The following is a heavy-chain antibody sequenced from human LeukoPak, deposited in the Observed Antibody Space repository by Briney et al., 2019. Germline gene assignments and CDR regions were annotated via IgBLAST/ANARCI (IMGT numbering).Heavy chain of an antibody. Sequence: PGGCLRLSCVASDFTFVFYWMTWVRQAPGKGLEWLANILPDGSQKYYVDSVKGRFTISRDNPKNSLYLQINNLRAEDTAVYYCGRLAHNAWYAIDFWGQGTLVTVSS. CDR1: DFTFVFYW. D-gene: IGHD2-2*01. V-gene: IGHV3-7*01. CDR2: ILPDGSQK. J-gene: IGHJ4*02. CDR3: GRLAHNAWYAIDF.